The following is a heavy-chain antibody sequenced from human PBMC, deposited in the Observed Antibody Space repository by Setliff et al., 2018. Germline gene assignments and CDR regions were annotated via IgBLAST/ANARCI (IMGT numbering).Heavy chain of an antibody. CDR3: ARHLSSGSYYALDYYYYMDV. D-gene: IGHD1-26*01. CDR1: GGSISRYH. CDR2: IQTRGTT. J-gene: IGHJ6*03. Sequence: PSETLSLTCTVSGGSISRYHWSWIRQPTGKGLEWIGYIQTRGTTNYNPSLNSRVAISLDTSKSQFSLRLSSLTAADTAVYYCARHLSSGSYYALDYYYYMDVWGKGTTVTVSS. V-gene: IGHV4-59*08.